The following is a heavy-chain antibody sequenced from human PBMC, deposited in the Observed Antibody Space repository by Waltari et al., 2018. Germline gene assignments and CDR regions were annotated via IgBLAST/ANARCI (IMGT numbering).Heavy chain of an antibody. CDR3: AKDERSNTSQAYSFDV. D-gene: IGHD5-18*01. Sequence: EVQLLESGGDFAQPGGSLRLSCTASGFTFNNYAMSWVRQAPGKGLEWVSSITGNGGNTYYADSVDGRFTISRDNPKNTLYLEMTSLRTEDTADYFCAKDERSNTSQAYSFDVWGQGTMVTVSS. CDR2: ITGNGGNT. CDR1: GFTFNNYA. J-gene: IGHJ3*01. V-gene: IGHV3-23*01.